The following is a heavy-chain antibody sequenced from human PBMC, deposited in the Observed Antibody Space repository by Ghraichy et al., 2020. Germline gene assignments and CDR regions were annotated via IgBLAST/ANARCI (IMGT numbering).Heavy chain of an antibody. Sequence: SQTLSLTCTVSGGSISSYYWSWIRQPPGKGLEWIGYIYYSGSTNYNPSLKSRVTISVDTSKNQFSLKLSSVTAADTAVYYCASGGSSGYYYFFDYWGQGTLVTVS. J-gene: IGHJ4*02. V-gene: IGHV4-59*01. CDR1: GGSISSYY. CDR2: IYYSGST. CDR3: ASGGSSGYYYFFDY. D-gene: IGHD3-22*01.